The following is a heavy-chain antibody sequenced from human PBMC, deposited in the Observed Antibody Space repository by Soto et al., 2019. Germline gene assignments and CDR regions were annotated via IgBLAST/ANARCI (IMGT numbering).Heavy chain of an antibody. D-gene: IGHD3-9*01. Sequence: GGSLRLSCAASGFTFSSYAMHWVRQAPGKGLEWAAVISYDGSNKYYADSVKGRFTISRDNSKNTLYLQMNSLRAEDTAVYYCARDPVLTYYDILTGYVDYWGQGTLVTVSS. CDR1: GFTFSSYA. V-gene: IGHV3-30-3*01. J-gene: IGHJ4*02. CDR2: ISYDGSNK. CDR3: ARDPVLTYYDILTGYVDY.